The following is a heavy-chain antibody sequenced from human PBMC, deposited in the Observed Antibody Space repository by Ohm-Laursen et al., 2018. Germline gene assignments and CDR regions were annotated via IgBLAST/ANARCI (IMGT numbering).Heavy chain of an antibody. V-gene: IGHV3-30*18. CDR3: AKDRYSSGRMVDY. D-gene: IGHD2-15*01. Sequence: SLRLSCAASGFSFSSYAMHWVRQAPGKGLEWVTVILFDGNYKYYADPVKGRFTISRDNSQNILYLQMDSLRAEDTAVYYCAKDRYSSGRMVDYWGQGTLVTVSS. CDR2: ILFDGNYK. CDR1: GFSFSSYA. J-gene: IGHJ4*02.